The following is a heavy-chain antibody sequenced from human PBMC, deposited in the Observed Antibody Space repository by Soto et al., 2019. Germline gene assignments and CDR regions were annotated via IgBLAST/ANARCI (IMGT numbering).Heavy chain of an antibody. D-gene: IGHD6-19*01. J-gene: IGHJ6*02. CDR3: ARVIAVAGNYYYYGMDV. CDR1: GYTFTSYG. CDR2: ISAYNGNT. Sequence: ASVKVSCKASGYTFTSYGISWVRQAPGQGLEWMGWISAYNGNTNYAQKLQGRVTMTTDTSTSTAYMELRSLRSDDTAVYYCARVIAVAGNYYYYGMDVWGQGTTVTVSS. V-gene: IGHV1-18*01.